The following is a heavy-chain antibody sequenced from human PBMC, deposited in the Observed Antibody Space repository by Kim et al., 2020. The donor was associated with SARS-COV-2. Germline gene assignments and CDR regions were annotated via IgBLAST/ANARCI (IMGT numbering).Heavy chain of an antibody. D-gene: IGHD2-2*01. J-gene: IGHJ6*02. CDR3: AREGIVVVPAAMSHYYYYGMDV. V-gene: IGHV1-18*01. CDR2: ISAYNGNT. CDR1: GYTFTSYG. Sequence: ASVKVSCKASGYTFTSYGISWVRQAPGQGLEWMGWISAYNGNTNYAQKLQGRVTMTTDTSTSTAYMELRSLRSDDTAVYYCAREGIVVVPAAMSHYYYYGMDVWGQGTTVTVSS.